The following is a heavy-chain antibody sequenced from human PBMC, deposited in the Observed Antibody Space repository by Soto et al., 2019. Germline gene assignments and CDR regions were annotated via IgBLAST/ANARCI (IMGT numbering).Heavy chain of an antibody. CDR2: INSDGSRI. Sequence: EVQLVESRGGLVQPGGSLRLSCAASGFTFSSQWMYWVRQSPGKGPVWVSYINSDGSRIAYADSVKGRFTISRDNAKNTLYLQINSLRVEDTAVYYCVRDILWGRGTLVTVSS. J-gene: IGHJ4*02. CDR3: VRDIL. CDR1: GFTFSSQW. V-gene: IGHV3-74*03.